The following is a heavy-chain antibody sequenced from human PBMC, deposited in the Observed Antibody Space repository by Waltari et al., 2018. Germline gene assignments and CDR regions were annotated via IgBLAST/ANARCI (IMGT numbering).Heavy chain of an antibody. CDR3: AREGDSSGPFDY. Sequence: QLQLQESGPGLVKPSETLSLTCTVSGGSISSSSYSWGWNRQPPGKGLEWIGSIYYSGSTYYNPSIKSRVTISVDTSKNQFSLKLSSVTAADTAVYYCAREGDSSGPFDYWGQGTMVTVSS. CDR1: GGSISSSSYS. CDR2: IYYSGST. J-gene: IGHJ4*02. D-gene: IGHD3-22*01. V-gene: IGHV4-39*07.